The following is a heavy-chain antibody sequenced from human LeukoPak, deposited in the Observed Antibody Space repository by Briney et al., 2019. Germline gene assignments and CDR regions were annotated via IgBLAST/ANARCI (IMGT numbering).Heavy chain of an antibody. CDR3: ARDLSYSSGWYSRPSDY. CDR1: GFTFSSYW. V-gene: IGHV3-7*01. Sequence: PGGSLRLSCAASGFTFSSYWMSWVCQAPGKGLEWVANIKQDGSEKYYVDSVKGRFTISRDNAKNSLYLQMNSLRAEDTAVYYCARDLSYSSGWYSRPSDYWGQGTLVTVSS. CDR2: IKQDGSEK. D-gene: IGHD6-19*01. J-gene: IGHJ4*02.